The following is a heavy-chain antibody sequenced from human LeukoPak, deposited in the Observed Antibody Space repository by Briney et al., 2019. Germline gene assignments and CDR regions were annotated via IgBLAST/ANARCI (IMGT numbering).Heavy chain of an antibody. Sequence: SETLSLTCDVSGGSIRSYYWSWIRQPAGKGLEWIGRIDNSGSTNYNPSLKSRVIMSLDTSNNQFSLKLNSVTAADTATYYCARHFDSSRLDYWGQGTLVTVSS. V-gene: IGHV4-4*07. J-gene: IGHJ4*02. D-gene: IGHD3-22*01. CDR3: ARHFDSSRLDY. CDR2: IDNSGST. CDR1: GGSIRSYY.